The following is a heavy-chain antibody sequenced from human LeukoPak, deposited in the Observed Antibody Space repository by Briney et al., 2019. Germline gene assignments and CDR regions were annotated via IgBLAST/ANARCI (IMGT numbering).Heavy chain of an antibody. J-gene: IGHJ4*02. D-gene: IGHD6-19*01. CDR3: ARDILGSGWPFDY. CDR1: GFTFDDYA. V-gene: IGHV3-9*01. CDR2: ISWNSGSI. Sequence: AGGSLRLSCAASGFTFDDYAMHWVRQAPGKGLEWVSGISWNSGSIGYADSVKGRFTISRDNSKNTLYLQMNSLRAEDTAVYYCARDILGSGWPFDYWGQGTLVTVSS.